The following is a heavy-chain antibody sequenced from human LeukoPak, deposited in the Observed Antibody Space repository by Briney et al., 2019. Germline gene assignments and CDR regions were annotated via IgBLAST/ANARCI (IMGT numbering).Heavy chain of an antibody. V-gene: IGHV3-49*03. Sequence: GGSLRLSCTASGFTFGDYAMSWFRQAPGKGLEWVGFIRSKAYGGTTEYAASVKGRFTISRDDSKSIAYLQMNSLKTEDTAVYYCTRDYLWFGELSLFDYWGQGTLVTVSS. D-gene: IGHD3-10*01. CDR2: IRSKAYGGTT. CDR3: TRDYLWFGELSLFDY. J-gene: IGHJ4*02. CDR1: GFTFGDYA.